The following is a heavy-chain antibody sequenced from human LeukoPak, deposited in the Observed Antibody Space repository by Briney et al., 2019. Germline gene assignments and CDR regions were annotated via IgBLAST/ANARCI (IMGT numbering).Heavy chain of an antibody. CDR3: ARDHTAADSSGYYHRAVEPPDDAFDI. V-gene: IGHV3-7*03. Sequence: PGGSLRLSCAASGFTFTTYWMGWVRQAPGKGLEWVANIKQDGSEQYYVDSVKGRFTISRDNAKNSLYLRMNSLRAEDTALYHCARDHTAADSSGYYHRAVEPPDDAFDIWGQGTMVTVSS. J-gene: IGHJ3*02. CDR2: IKQDGSEQ. CDR1: GFTFTTYW. D-gene: IGHD3-22*01.